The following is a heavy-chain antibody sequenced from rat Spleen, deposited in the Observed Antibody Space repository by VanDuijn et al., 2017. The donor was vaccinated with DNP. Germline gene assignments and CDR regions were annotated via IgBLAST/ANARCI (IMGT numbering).Heavy chain of an antibody. CDR2: ISHSDGTT. CDR3: AKDLQWYAMDA. J-gene: IGHJ4*01. V-gene: IGHV5-25*01. CDR1: GFTFSKEA. Sequence: EVQLVESGGGLVQPGRSMTVSCAVSGFTFSKEAMAWVRQAPTKGLEWVAMISHSDGTTYYPDSVKGRFTISRDNAESSLYLQMNSLRSGDTATYYCAKDLQWYAMDAWGQGTSVSVSS. D-gene: IGHD3-2*01.